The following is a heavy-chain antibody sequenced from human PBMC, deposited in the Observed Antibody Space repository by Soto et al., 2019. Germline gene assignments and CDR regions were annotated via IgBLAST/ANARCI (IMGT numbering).Heavy chain of an antibody. J-gene: IGHJ6*02. D-gene: IGHD2-2*01. CDR1: GFTFSSYA. CDR3: AKGVVVVPAATLYYYYYYGMDV. Sequence: TGGSLRLSCAASGFTFSSYAMSWVRQAPGKGLEWVSAISGSGGSTYYADSVKGRFTISRDNSKNTLYLQMNSLRAEDTAVYYCAKGVVVVPAATLYYYYYYGMDVWGQGTTVTVSS. V-gene: IGHV3-23*01. CDR2: ISGSGGST.